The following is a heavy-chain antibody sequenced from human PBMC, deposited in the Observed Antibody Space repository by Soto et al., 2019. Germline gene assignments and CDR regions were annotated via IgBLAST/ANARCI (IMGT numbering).Heavy chain of an antibody. CDR1: GYTFTTYG. V-gene: IGHV1-18*01. CDR3: ARDVGDDSSSYIDAFDM. CDR2: ITAYNGNT. D-gene: IGHD3-22*01. J-gene: IGHJ3*02. Sequence: QVQMVQSGAEVKKPGASVKVSCKASGYTFTTYGISWVRQAPGQGLEWMGWITAYNGNTNYAQKVQGRVTMTTDTSTSTAYMELRSLRYDDTAVYYCARDVGDDSSSYIDAFDMWGQGTMVTVSS.